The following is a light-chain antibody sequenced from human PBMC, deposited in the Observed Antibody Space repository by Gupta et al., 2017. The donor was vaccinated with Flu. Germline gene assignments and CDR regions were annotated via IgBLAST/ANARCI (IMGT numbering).Light chain of an antibody. CDR1: QSLLGPGDGSTY. V-gene: IGKV2-40*01. Sequence: GRASQSLLGPGDGSTYLDWYLQKPGQSPQLLLYALSYWASGVSDRFSGRGSGTDFTLKISSVEAEDVGLYFCMQRIEFPYTFGQGTKLEI. J-gene: IGKJ2*01. CDR3: MQRIEFPYT. CDR2: ALS.